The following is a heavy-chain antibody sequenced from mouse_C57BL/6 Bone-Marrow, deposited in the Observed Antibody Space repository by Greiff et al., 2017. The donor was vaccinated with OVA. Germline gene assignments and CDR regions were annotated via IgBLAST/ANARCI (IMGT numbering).Heavy chain of an antibody. Sequence: QVHVKQSGPELVKPGASVKMSCKASGYAFSSSWMNWVKQRPGKGLEWIGRIYPGDGDTNYNGKFKGKATLTADKSSSTAYMQLSSLTSEDSAVYFVVIWSPFYYYAMDYWGQGTSVTVSS. CDR3: VIWSPFYYYAMDY. D-gene: IGHD1-1*02. CDR2: IYPGDGDT. J-gene: IGHJ4*01. CDR1: GYAFSSSW. V-gene: IGHV1-82*01.